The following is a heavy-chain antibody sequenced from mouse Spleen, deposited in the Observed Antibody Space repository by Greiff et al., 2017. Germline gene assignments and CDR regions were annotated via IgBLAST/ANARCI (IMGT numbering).Heavy chain of an antibody. Sequence: QVQLKESGAELVRPGASVKLSCKASGYTFTDYYINWVKQRPGQGLEWIARIYPGSGNTYYNEKFKGKATLTAEKSSSTAYMQLSSLTSEDSAVYFCARGGGSSSFDYWGQGTTLTVSS. CDR2: IYPGSGNT. CDR3: ARGGGSSSFDY. CDR1: GYTFTDYY. D-gene: IGHD1-1*01. V-gene: IGHV1-76*01. J-gene: IGHJ2*01.